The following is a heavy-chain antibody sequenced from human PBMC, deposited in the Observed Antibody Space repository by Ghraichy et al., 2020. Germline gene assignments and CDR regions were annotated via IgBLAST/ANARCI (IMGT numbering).Heavy chain of an antibody. CDR3: ASGLSRRTYYYMDV. J-gene: IGHJ6*03. CDR2: IYYSGST. CDR1: VCSISSGGYY. Sequence: SETLSLTCTVSVCSISSGGYYWSWIRQHPGKGLEWIGYIYYSGSTYYNPSLKSRVTISVDTSKNQFSLKLSSVTAADTAVYYCASGLSRRTYYYMDVWGKGTTVTVSS. V-gene: IGHV4-31*03.